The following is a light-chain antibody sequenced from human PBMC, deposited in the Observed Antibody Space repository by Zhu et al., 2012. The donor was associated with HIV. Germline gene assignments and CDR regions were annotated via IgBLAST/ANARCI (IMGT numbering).Light chain of an antibody. Sequence: IVLPQSPATLSLSPGERATLSCRASQSASIFVAWYQQRPGQAPRLLIYDATKRATGIPARFSGSGSGTDFTLTISSLEPEDFALYYCQQRRDWPLTFGGGTKVEIK. CDR2: DAT. CDR1: QSASIF. J-gene: IGKJ4*01. V-gene: IGKV3-11*01. CDR3: QQRRDWPLT.